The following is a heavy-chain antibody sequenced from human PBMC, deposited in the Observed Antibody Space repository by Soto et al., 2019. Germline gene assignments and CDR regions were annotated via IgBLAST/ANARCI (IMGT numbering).Heavy chain of an antibody. Sequence: EVQLLESGGGLVQPRGSLRLSCAAFGFTFSNYAVTWVRQAPGKGLEWVSTISGSGGSTYYADSVKGRFTISRDNSKNTLYLQMNSLRAEDTAVYYCAKDQGSSWYEIDYWGQGTLVTVSS. CDR3: AKDQGSSWYEIDY. V-gene: IGHV3-23*01. CDR2: ISGSGGST. J-gene: IGHJ4*02. D-gene: IGHD6-13*01. CDR1: GFTFSNYA.